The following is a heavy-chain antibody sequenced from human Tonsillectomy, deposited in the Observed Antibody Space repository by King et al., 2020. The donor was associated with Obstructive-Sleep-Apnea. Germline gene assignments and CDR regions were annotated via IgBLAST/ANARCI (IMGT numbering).Heavy chain of an antibody. CDR3: AKDRGYSFGYIDYYFDY. V-gene: IGHV3-30-3*01. CDR2: ISYDGNNK. Sequence: GGSGGGVVEPGRSLRLSCAASRFTVSSYSMHWVRRAPGKGLEWVAIISYDGNNKYYADSVEGRFTISRDNSKNTLFLQMNSLRTEDTAVYYCAKDRGYSFGYIDYYFDYWGQGTLVTVSS. CDR1: RFTVSSYS. D-gene: IGHD5-18*01. J-gene: IGHJ4*02.